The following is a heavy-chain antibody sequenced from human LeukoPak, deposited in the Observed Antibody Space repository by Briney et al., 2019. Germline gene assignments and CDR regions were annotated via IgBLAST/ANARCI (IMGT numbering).Heavy chain of an antibody. D-gene: IGHD6-19*01. Sequence: ASVKVSCKASGYTFTSYYIHWVRQAPGQRLEWMGWINAGNGNTKYSQKFQGRVTITRDTSASTAYMELSSLRSEDTAVYYCARYSSGWYHLENWGQGTLVTVSS. J-gene: IGHJ4*02. CDR2: INAGNGNT. V-gene: IGHV1-3*01. CDR3: ARYSSGWYHLEN. CDR1: GYTFTSYY.